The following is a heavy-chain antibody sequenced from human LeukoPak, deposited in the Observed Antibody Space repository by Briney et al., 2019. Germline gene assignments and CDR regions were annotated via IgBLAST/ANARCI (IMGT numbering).Heavy chain of an antibody. J-gene: IGHJ4*02. V-gene: IGHV3-53*01. CDR1: GLTVSSNY. CDR3: AKDHVPLNSDFWSHFNF. Sequence: GGSLRLSCAASGLTVSSNYMSWVRQAPGKGLEWVSVIYTGGSTYYADSVKGRFSVSRDNSNNALYLQMNSLRGEDTATYYCAKDHVPLNSDFWSHFNFWGPGTLVTVSS. D-gene: IGHD3-3*01. CDR2: IYTGGST.